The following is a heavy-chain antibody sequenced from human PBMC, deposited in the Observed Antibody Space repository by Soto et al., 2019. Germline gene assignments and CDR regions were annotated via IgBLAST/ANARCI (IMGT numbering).Heavy chain of an antibody. CDR3: AKDPDRYDYVWGTYRYIDH. Sequence: PGGSLRLSCAASGFTFSSYALSWVRQTPGQGLEWVSTISGSGNYTYYADSAQGRFTISRDNSKNTLYLQMNSLRVEDTAVYYCAKDPDRYDYVWGTYRYIDHWGQGTLVT. V-gene: IGHV3-23*01. CDR1: GFTFSSYA. CDR2: ISGSGNYT. D-gene: IGHD3-16*02. J-gene: IGHJ4*02.